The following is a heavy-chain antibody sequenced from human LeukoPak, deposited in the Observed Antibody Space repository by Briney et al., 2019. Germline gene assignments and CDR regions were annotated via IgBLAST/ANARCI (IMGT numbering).Heavy chain of an antibody. Sequence: GASVKVSCKASGYTFTTYYMHWVRQAPGQGLEWMGIINLSGGRTSYAQKFQGRVTMTRDMSTSTVYMELSSLRSDDTAVYYCARGDSSGYYWVWGQGTLVTVSS. V-gene: IGHV1-46*01. CDR3: ARGDSSGYYWV. CDR2: INLSGGRT. CDR1: GYTFTTYY. J-gene: IGHJ4*02. D-gene: IGHD3-22*01.